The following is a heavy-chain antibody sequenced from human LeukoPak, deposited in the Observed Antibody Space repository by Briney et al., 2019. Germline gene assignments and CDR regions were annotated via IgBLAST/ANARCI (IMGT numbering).Heavy chain of an antibody. CDR3: ARERDLSY. V-gene: IGHV3-7*01. J-gene: IGHJ4*02. Sequence: GGSLRLSCAASGFTFSGYWMSWVRQAPGKGLEWVANIKQDGSEKYYVDSVKGRFTISRDNAKNSLYLQMNSLRAEDTAVYYCARERDLSYWGQGTLVTVSS. CDR2: IKQDGSEK. D-gene: IGHD3-16*02. CDR1: GFTFSGYW.